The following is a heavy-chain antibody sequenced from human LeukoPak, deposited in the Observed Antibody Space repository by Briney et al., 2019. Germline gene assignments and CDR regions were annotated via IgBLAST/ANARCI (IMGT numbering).Heavy chain of an antibody. CDR3: ARAGSNPRIAVAGSFDY. CDR1: GFTFSSYG. CDR2: IRYDGSNK. J-gene: IGHJ4*02. V-gene: IGHV3-30*02. Sequence: TGGSLRPSCAASGFTFSSYGMHWVRQAPGKGLEWVAFIRYDGSNKYYAGSVKGRFTISRDNAKNSLYLQMNSLRAEDTAVYYCARAGSNPRIAVAGSFDYWGQGTLVTVSS. D-gene: IGHD6-19*01.